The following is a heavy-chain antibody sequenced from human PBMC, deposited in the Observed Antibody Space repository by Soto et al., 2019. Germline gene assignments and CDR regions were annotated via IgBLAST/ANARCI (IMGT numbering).Heavy chain of an antibody. D-gene: IGHD3-10*01. CDR3: ARGQDGSGSYYSYYFDY. V-gene: IGHV1-2*04. J-gene: IGHJ4*02. CDR1: GYTLTGSY. CDR2: INPNSGGT. Sequence: QVQLVQSGAEVKKPGASVKVSCKASGYTLTGSYMHGWRQAPGQGLEWRGWINPNSGGTNDAQKFQGWVTMTRDTSISTAYMELSRLRSDDTAVYYCARGQDGSGSYYSYYFDYWGQGTLVTVSS.